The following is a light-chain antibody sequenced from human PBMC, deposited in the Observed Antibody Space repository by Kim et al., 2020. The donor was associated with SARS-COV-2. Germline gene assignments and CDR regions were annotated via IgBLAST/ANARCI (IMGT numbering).Light chain of an antibody. CDR2: AAY. CDR1: QSSSSY. Sequence: SAVGGDRVIITCPASQSSSSYLNWYQQKPGKATKLLIYAAYSLQSGVSSRCSGSGSGTDFTITISSLQPEDFANYYCQQSYSTPFFGQGTRLEIK. J-gene: IGKJ5*01. V-gene: IGKV1-39*01. CDR3: QQSYSTPF.